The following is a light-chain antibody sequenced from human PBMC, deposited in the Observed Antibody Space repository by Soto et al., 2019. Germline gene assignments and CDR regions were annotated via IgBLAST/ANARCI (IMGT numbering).Light chain of an antibody. J-gene: IGLJ2*01. Sequence: QSALTQPRSVSGSPGQSVTISCTGTSSDVGGYNYVSWYQQHPGKAPKLMIYDVSKRPSGVPDRFSGSKSGNTASLTISGLQAEDDADYYCCSYAGSYTPHVVFGGGTKLTVL. CDR2: DVS. V-gene: IGLV2-11*01. CDR1: SSDVGGYNY. CDR3: CSYAGSYTPHVV.